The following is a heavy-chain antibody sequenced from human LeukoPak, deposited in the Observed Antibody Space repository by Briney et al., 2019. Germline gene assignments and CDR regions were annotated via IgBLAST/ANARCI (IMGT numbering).Heavy chain of an antibody. J-gene: IGHJ5*02. CDR2: INPNSGGT. V-gene: IGHV1-2*02. Sequence: GASVKVSCKTSGYSFTDYYMHWVRQAPGQGLEWMGWINPNSGGTSSAQKFQGRVTMTRDTSISTVYMEVSWLTSDDTAIYYCARADRLHGGPYLIGPWGQGILVTVSS. D-gene: IGHD2-21*01. CDR3: ARADRLHGGPYLIGP. CDR1: GYSFTDYY.